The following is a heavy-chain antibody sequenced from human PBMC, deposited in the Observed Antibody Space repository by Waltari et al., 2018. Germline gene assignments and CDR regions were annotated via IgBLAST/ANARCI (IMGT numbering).Heavy chain of an antibody. D-gene: IGHD3-9*01. J-gene: IGHJ4*02. CDR2: IKPRGRET. CDR1: GFTFRNYW. CDR3: VRGSNDWIGLDY. V-gene: IGHV3-74*01. Sequence: EVQLVESGGGLVQPGGSLRLSCAPSGFTFRNYWMHWVRQAPGKGLLGVSRIKPRGRETNDADAVKGRFTISRDNAKNTLYLQMNSLRGEDTAVYYCVRGSNDWIGLDYWGQGALVTVSS.